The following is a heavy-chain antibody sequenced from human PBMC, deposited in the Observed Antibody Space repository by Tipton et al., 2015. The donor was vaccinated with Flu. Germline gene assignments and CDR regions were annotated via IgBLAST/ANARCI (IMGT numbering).Heavy chain of an antibody. Sequence: SLRLSCAASGFTFSDYWMHWVRQAPGKGLEWVANIKQDGSEKYYVDSVKGRFTISRDNAKNSLYLQMNSLRAEDTAVYYCVKMPAFDSWGQGTMVTVSS. D-gene: IGHD2-2*01. CDR3: VKMPAFDS. J-gene: IGHJ3*02. CDR1: GFTFSDYW. CDR2: IKQDGSEK. V-gene: IGHV3-7*03.